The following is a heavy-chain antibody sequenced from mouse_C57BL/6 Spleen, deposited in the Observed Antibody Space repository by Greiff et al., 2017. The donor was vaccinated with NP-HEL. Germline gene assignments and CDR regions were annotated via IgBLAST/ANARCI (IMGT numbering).Heavy chain of an antibody. CDR2: IYPGDGDT. Sequence: VKLQESGPELVKPGASVKISCKASGYAFSSSWMNWVKQRPGKGLEWIGRIYPGDGDTNYNGKFKGKATLTADKSSSTAYMQLSSLTSEDSAVYFCAREVITQDAMDYWGQGTSVTVSS. V-gene: IGHV1-82*01. CDR1: GYAFSSSW. D-gene: IGHD1-1*01. J-gene: IGHJ4*01. CDR3: AREVITQDAMDY.